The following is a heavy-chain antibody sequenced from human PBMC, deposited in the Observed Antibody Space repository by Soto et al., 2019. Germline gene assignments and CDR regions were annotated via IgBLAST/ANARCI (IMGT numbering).Heavy chain of an antibody. D-gene: IGHD3-10*01. CDR3: AREMVRGVLDY. J-gene: IGHJ4*02. V-gene: IGHV4-59*01. Sequence: SETLSLTCTVSGVSISSYYWSWIRQPPGKGLEWIGYIYYSGSTNYNPSLKSRVTISVDTSKNQFSLKLSSVTAADTAVYYCAREMVRGVLDYWGQGTLVTVSS. CDR1: GVSISSYY. CDR2: IYYSGST.